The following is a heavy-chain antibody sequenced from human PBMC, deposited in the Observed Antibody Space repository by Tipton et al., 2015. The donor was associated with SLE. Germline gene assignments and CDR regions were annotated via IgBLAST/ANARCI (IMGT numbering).Heavy chain of an antibody. D-gene: IGHD1-14*01. J-gene: IGHJ3*02. CDR1: GGSFSGYY. V-gene: IGHV4-34*01. Sequence: TLSLTCAVYGGSFSGYYWSWIRQPPGKGLEWIGEINHSGSTNYNPSLKSRVTISVDTSKNQFSLKLSSVTAADTALYYCAKDSEGNLAFDIWGQGTMVTVSS. CDR3: AKDSEGNLAFDI. CDR2: INHSGST.